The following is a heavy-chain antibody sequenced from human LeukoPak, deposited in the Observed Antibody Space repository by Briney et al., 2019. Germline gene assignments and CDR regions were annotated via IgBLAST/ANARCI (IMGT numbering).Heavy chain of an antibody. CDR1: GFTFSTYG. Sequence: PGGSLRLSCAASGFTFSTYGMHWVRQAPGKGLEWVAFIWYDGSNKYYADSVKGRFTISRDNSKNTLFLQMNSLRAEDTAVYYCAREVTIDAFDIWGQGTKVTVSS. J-gene: IGHJ3*02. CDR2: IWYDGSNK. CDR3: AREVTIDAFDI. V-gene: IGHV3-33*01. D-gene: IGHD4-17*01.